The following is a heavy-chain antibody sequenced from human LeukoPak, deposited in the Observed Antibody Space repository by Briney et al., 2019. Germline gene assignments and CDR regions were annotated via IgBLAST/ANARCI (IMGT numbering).Heavy chain of an antibody. V-gene: IGHV3-33*06. D-gene: IGHD3-16*02. CDR2: IWYDGSNK. CDR3: AKDQMITFGGVIDHLIDI. CDR1: GFTFSSYG. J-gene: IGHJ3*02. Sequence: PGGSLRPSCGASGFTFSSYGMHWVRQAPGKGLEWVAVIWYDGSNKYYADSVKGRFTISRDNSKNTLYLQMNSLRAEDTAVYYCAKDQMITFGGVIDHLIDIWGQGTMVTVSS.